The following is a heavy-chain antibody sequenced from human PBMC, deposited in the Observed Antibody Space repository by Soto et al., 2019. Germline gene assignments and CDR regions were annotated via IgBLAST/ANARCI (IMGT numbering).Heavy chain of an antibody. CDR1: GFPFSNHA. CDR2: ISATGGSK. D-gene: IGHD1-7*01. J-gene: IGHJ4*02. CDR3: AKNYNWNFVVEY. Sequence: EVQLLESGGDFVQPGRSLRLSCAASGFPFSNHAMSWVRQAPGKGVEWLSAISATGGSKYYADSVRGRFSISRDNSKNTVFLQMDSLTAEDTAVYFCAKNYNWNFVVEYWGRGTLGTVS. V-gene: IGHV3-23*01.